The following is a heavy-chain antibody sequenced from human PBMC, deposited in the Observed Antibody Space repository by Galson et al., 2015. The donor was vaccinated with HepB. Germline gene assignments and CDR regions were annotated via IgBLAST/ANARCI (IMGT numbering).Heavy chain of an antibody. V-gene: IGHV3-48*02. D-gene: IGHD6-13*01. J-gene: IGHJ2*01. CDR1: GFTFSDYS. Sequence: SLRLSCAASGFTFSDYSMMWVRQAPGKGLEWVSYITSSGTIYYADSVKCRFTISRDNAKNSLYLQMNSLRDEDTAVYYCARDALRYSSSWYFDLSGRGTRVTVSS. CDR3: ARDALRYSSSWYFDL. CDR2: ITSSGTI.